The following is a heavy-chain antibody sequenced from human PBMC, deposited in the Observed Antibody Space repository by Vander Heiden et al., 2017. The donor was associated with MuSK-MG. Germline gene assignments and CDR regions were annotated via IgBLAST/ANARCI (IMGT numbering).Heavy chain of an antibody. CDR2: LSYDETNK. CDR3: AKSGSAAPGGTYYFGD. D-gene: IGHD3-10*01. Sequence: QVPLVVSGGGVVVAGRSLRLSCAVSGFTFSNYAIHWVRQAPGKGLEWVAVLSYDETNKYYADSVKGRFTISRDNSKSTLYLQMSSLRAEDTAVYYCAKSGSAAPGGTYYFGDGGQGTLVTVSS. V-gene: IGHV3-30-3*02. CDR1: GFTFSNYA. J-gene: IGHJ4*02.